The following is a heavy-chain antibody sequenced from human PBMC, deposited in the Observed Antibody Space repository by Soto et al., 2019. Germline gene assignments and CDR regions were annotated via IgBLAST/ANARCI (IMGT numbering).Heavy chain of an antibody. Sequence: PGGSLRLSCVASGFTFIGSFMGWIRQAPGKGLEWVANINQDGGVTYYVDSVEGRFTMSGDTTKDSLYLQKNSIRGEETAISYSAIYYRDSGRYVFDYLSQRAPVTVSA. D-gene: IGHD6-19*01. CDR2: INQDGGVT. V-gene: IGHV3-7*03. J-gene: IGHJ4*02. CDR1: GFTFIGSF. CDR3: AIYYRDSGRYVFDY.